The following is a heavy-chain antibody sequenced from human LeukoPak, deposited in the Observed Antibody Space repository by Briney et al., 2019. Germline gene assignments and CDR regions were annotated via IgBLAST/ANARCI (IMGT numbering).Heavy chain of an antibody. Sequence: ASVKVSCKASGGTFSSYTISWVRQAPGQGLEWMGWISAYNGNTNYAQKLQGRVTMTTDTSTSTAYMELRSLRSDDTAVYYCARDLEVSGSSGTNWFDPWGQGTLVTVSS. D-gene: IGHD3-22*01. J-gene: IGHJ5*02. V-gene: IGHV1-18*01. CDR2: ISAYNGNT. CDR3: ARDLEVSGSSGTNWFDP. CDR1: GGTFSSYT.